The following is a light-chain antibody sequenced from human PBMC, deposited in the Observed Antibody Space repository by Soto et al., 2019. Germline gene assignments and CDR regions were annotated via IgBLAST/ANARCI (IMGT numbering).Light chain of an antibody. CDR3: TSYTSSSTPVV. CDR2: EVS. V-gene: IGLV2-14*02. J-gene: IGLJ2*01. Sequence: QSVLTQPASVSGSPGQSITVTCTGTSSDVGGYSLVSWYHQNPGNAPKLVIYEVSNRPSGVSNRFSGSKSGNTASLTISGLQAEDEADYYCTSYTSSSTPVVFGGGTKLTVL. CDR1: SSDVGGYSL.